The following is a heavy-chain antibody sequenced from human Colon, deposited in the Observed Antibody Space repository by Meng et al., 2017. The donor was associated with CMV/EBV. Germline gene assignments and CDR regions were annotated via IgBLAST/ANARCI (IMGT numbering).Heavy chain of an antibody. J-gene: IGHJ6*02. CDR2: ISASGIST. D-gene: IGHD2-2*01. CDR3: SLRKVVVPAPKKSWPYYYGMDV. CDR1: GFTLSSSA. Sequence: GESLKISCAASGFTLSSSAVTWVRRAPGKGLEWVSVISASGISTYYADSVKGRFTISRDNSNNTVDLQLNSLRAEDTAVYYCSLRKVVVPAPKKSWPYYYGMDVWGQGTMVTVSS. V-gene: IGHV3-23*01.